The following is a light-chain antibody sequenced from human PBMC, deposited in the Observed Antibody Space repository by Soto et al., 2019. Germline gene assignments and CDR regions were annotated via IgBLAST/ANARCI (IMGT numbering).Light chain of an antibody. V-gene: IGKV1-9*01. J-gene: IGKJ4*01. CDR2: DSS. Sequence: DIQLTQSPSFLSASVEDRVTISCRASYDISSSLAWYQQEPGKPPKLLIYDSSTLQTGVPSRFTGSGSGRKFTLTISGLQPDDFATYYCQQYQSFSLTFGGGTRVEVK. CDR3: QQYQSFSLT. CDR1: YDISSS.